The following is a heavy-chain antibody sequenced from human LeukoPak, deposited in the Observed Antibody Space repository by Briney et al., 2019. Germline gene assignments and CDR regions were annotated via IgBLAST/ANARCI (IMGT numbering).Heavy chain of an antibody. D-gene: IGHD3-10*01. CDR3: ARVPYYGSGSYDDAFDI. V-gene: IGHV3-21*01. CDR2: ISSSSSYI. J-gene: IGHJ3*02. Sequence: GGSLRLSSAASGFTFSSYSMNWVRQAPGKGLEWVSSISSSSSYIYYADSVKGRFTISRDNAKNSLYLQMNSLRAEDTAVYYCARVPYYGSGSYDDAFDIWGQGTMVTVSS. CDR1: GFTFSSYS.